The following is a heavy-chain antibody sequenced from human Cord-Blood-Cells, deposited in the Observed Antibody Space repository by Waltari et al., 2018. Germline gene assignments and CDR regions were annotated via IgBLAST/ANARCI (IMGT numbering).Heavy chain of an antibody. CDR2: FDPEDGET. V-gene: IGHV1-24*01. CDR3: ATGYYDFWSGFTTNWFDP. D-gene: IGHD3-3*01. Sequence: QVQLVQSGAEVKKPGASVKVSCKVSGYTLTELSMHWVRQAPGKGLEWMGGFDPEDGETIYAQKCQGRVTMTEDTSTDTAYMELSSLRSEDTAVYYCATGYYDFWSGFTTNWFDPWGQGTLVTVSS. CDR1: GYTLTELS. J-gene: IGHJ5*02.